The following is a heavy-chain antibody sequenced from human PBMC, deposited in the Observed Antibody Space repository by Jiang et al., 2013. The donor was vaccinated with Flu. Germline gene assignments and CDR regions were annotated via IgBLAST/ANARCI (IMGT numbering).Heavy chain of an antibody. J-gene: IGHJ4*02. CDR2: INHSGST. D-gene: IGHD3-10*01. CDR3: ARRPVRYGSGRTFDY. V-gene: IGHV4-34*01. CDR1: GGSFSGYY. Sequence: LLKPSETLSLTCAVYGGSFSGYYWSWIRQPPGKGLEWIGEINHSGSTNYNPSLKSQVTISVDTSKNQFSLKLSSVTAADTAVYYCARRPVRYGSGRTFDYWGQGTLVTVSS.